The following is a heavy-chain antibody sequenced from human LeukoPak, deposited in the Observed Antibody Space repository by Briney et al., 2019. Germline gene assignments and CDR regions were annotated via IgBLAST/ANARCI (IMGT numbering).Heavy chain of an antibody. V-gene: IGHV3-74*01. CDR1: GFTFSSYW. D-gene: IGHD5-18*01. CDR3: AKDGGNRGYSFGQGGDFFYYMDV. Sequence: GGSLRLSCAASGFTFSSYWMHWVRQAPGKGLVWVSRINSDGSSTSYADSVKGRFTISRDNAKNTLYLQMNSLKPEDTAVYYCAKDGGNRGYSFGQGGDFFYYMDVWGKGTTVTVSS. CDR2: INSDGSST. J-gene: IGHJ6*03.